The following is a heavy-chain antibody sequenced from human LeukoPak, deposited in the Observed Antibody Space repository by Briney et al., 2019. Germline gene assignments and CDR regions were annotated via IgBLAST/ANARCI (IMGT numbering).Heavy chain of an antibody. CDR3: ARGLSVGY. J-gene: IGHJ4*02. CDR1: GFTFSSYA. V-gene: IGHV3-48*03. D-gene: IGHD3-16*01. Sequence: PGGSLRLSCAASGFTFSSYAMSWVRQAPGEGLEWVSYISSSGSTIYYAASVGGRFTISRDNAKNSLYLQMDSLRAEDTAVYFCARGLSVGYWGQGTLVTVSS. CDR2: ISSSGSTI.